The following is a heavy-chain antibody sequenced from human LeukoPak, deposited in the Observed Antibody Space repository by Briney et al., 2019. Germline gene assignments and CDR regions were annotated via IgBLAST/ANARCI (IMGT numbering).Heavy chain of an antibody. J-gene: IGHJ4*02. V-gene: IGHV3-21*01. CDR3: ARVAGYYGSGSYKSDY. CDR2: ISPSSSYI. D-gene: IGHD3-10*01. Sequence: GGSLRLSCAASGFSFSDNSMTWVSQAPGKGLEWVSSISPSSSYIFYSDSLKGRFTISRDNAKNSLYLQMNSLRAEDTAVYYCARVAGYYGSGSYKSDYWGQGTLVTVSS. CDR1: GFSFSDNS.